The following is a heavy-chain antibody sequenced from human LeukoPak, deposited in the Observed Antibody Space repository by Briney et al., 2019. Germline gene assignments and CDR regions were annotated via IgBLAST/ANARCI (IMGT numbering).Heavy chain of an antibody. D-gene: IGHD6-19*01. CDR2: ISSSGSTI. V-gene: IGHV3-48*03. CDR1: GFTFSSYE. Sequence: GGSLRLSCAASGFTFSSYEMNWVRQAPGKGLEWVSYISSSGSTIYYADSVKGRFTISRDNAKNSLYLQMNSLRAEDTAVYYCARVEYSSGWGSFDYWGQGTLVTVSS. J-gene: IGHJ4*02. CDR3: ARVEYSSGWGSFDY.